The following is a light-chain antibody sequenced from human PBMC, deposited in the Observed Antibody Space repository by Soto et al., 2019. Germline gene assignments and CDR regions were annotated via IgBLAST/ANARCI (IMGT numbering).Light chain of an antibody. CDR2: GAS. CDR3: QQGST. CDR1: QSVSSSY. V-gene: IGKV3-20*01. J-gene: IGKJ2*01. Sequence: EIVLTQSPGTLSLSPGERATLSCRASQSVSSSYLAWYQQKPGQAPRLLIYGASSRATGIPDRFSGSGSGTDFTLTISRLVPEDFAVYYCQQGSTFGQGTKLEIK.